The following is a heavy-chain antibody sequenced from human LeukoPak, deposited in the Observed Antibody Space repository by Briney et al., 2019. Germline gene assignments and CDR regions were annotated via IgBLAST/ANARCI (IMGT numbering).Heavy chain of an antibody. CDR3: AAGNYYDSIGYYY. Sequence: TSVKVSCKASGFTFTSSAVQWVRQARGQRLEWIGWIVVGSGNTNYAQKFQERVTITRDMPTSTAYMELSSLRSEDTAVYYCAAGNYYDSIGYYYWGQGTLVTVPS. CDR2: IVVGSGNT. J-gene: IGHJ4*02. D-gene: IGHD3-22*01. V-gene: IGHV1-58*01. CDR1: GFTFTSSA.